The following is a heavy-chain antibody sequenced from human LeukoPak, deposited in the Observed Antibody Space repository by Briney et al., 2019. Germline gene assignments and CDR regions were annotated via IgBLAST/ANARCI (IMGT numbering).Heavy chain of an antibody. Sequence: PSETLSLTCTVSGGSISSSSYYWGWIRQPPGKGLEWIGSIYYSGSTYYNPSLKSRVTISVDTSKNQSSLKLSSVTAADTAVYYCATPFGVVVQAFDYWGQGTLVTVSS. J-gene: IGHJ4*02. CDR3: ATPFGVVVQAFDY. V-gene: IGHV4-39*01. D-gene: IGHD2-15*01. CDR1: GGSISSSSYY. CDR2: IYYSGST.